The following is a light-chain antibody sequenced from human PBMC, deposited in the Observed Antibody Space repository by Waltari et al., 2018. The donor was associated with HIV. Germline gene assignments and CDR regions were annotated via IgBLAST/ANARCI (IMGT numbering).Light chain of an antibody. Sequence: DIQMTQSPSSLSASIGDRVTITCRASETINRSLNWYQYTPGKAPKVVIFAASSLQSGVPSRFNGSGSGTEFTLTVNSLQPEDFATYYCQQTSRTPQTFGQGTRLE. CDR3: QQTSRTPQT. V-gene: IGKV1-39*01. CDR2: AAS. CDR1: ETINRS. J-gene: IGKJ5*01.